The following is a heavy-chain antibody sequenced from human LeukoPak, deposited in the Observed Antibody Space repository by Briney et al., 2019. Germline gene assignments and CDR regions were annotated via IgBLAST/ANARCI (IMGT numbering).Heavy chain of an antibody. J-gene: IGHJ4*02. CDR2: IYYSGST. D-gene: IGHD3-16*01. Sequence: KPSETLSLTCTVSGGSISSSSYYWGWIRQPPGKGLEWIGSIYYSGSTYYNPSLKGRVTISVDTSKNQFSLKLSSVTAADTAVYYCARNAAIFLWGREYYFDYWGQGTLVTVSS. CDR1: GGSISSSSYY. V-gene: IGHV4-39*07. CDR3: ARNAAIFLWGREYYFDY.